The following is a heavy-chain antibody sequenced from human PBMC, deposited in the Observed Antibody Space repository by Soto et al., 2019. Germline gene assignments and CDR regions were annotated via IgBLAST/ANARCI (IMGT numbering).Heavy chain of an antibody. CDR1: GYTFTSYG. CDR3: ARLKGGRITYYYYGMDV. J-gene: IGHJ6*02. D-gene: IGHD1-26*01. CDR2: ISAYNGNT. V-gene: IGHV1-18*04. Sequence: GASVKVSCKASGYTFTSYGISWVRQAPGQGLEWMGWISAYNGNTNYAQKLQGRVAMTTDTSTSTAYMELRSLRSDDTAVYYCARLKGGRITYYYYGMDVWGQGTTVTVSS.